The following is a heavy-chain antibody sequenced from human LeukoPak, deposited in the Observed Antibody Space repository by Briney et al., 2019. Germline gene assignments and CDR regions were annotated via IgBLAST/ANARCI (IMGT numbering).Heavy chain of an antibody. CDR3: ARGFREYNWFDP. D-gene: IGHD3-10*01. CDR1: GGSISSSSYY. CDR2: IYHSGST. Sequence: SETLSLTCTVSGGSISSSSYYWGWIRQPPGKGLEWIGSIYHSGSTYYNPSLKSRVTISVDTSKNQFSLKLSSVTAADTAVYYCARGFREYNWFDPWGQGTLVTVSS. V-gene: IGHV4-39*01. J-gene: IGHJ5*02.